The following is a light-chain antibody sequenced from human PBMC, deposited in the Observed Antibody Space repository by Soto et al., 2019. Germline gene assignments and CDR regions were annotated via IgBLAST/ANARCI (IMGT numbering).Light chain of an antibody. CDR1: QSILYTPNNKNY. V-gene: IGKV4-1*01. J-gene: IGKJ1*01. CDR3: QQSYTIFPT. Sequence: DIVMTQSPDSLAVSLGERATINCKSSQSILYTPNNKNYLAWYQQKAGQPPRLLISWASTRESGVPDRFSGSGSGTDFTLTISSLQAEDVAVYYCQQSYTIFPTFGQGTKVEIK. CDR2: WAS.